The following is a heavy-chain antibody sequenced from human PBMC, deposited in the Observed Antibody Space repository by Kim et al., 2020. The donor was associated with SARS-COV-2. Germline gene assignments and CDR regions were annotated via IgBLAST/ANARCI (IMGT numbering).Heavy chain of an antibody. V-gene: IGHV4-4*02. CDR3: ARDLGDYGERGYFDY. J-gene: IGHJ4*02. D-gene: IGHD4-17*01. Sequence: PSLKSRVTISVDKSKNQFSLNLSSVTAADTAVYYCARDLGDYGERGYFDYWGQGTLVTVSS.